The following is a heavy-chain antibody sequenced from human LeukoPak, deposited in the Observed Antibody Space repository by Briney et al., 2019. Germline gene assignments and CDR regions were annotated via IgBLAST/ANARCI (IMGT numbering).Heavy chain of an antibody. CDR2: INHSGST. V-gene: IGHV4-34*01. CDR3: ARGIPQVPAAQGSEYYFYGMDV. CDR1: GGSFSGYY. J-gene: IGHJ6*02. Sequence: SETLSLTCAVYGGSFSGYYWSWIRQPPGKGLEWIGEINHSGSTNYNPPLKSRVTISVDTTKNQFSLKLSSVTAADTAVYYCARGIPQVPAAQGSEYYFYGMDVWGQGTTVTVSS. D-gene: IGHD2-2*01.